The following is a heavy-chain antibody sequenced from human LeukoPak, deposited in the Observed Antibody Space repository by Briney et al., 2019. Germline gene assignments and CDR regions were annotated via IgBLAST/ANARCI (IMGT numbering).Heavy chain of an antibody. V-gene: IGHV3-74*01. D-gene: IGHD7-27*01. CDR1: GFTFRYYW. CDR2: IKGDGSST. J-gene: IGHJ4*02. CDR3: ARDLSSLGIPYDY. Sequence: GGSLRLSCATSGFTFRYYWMRWVRQVPGKGLVWVSRIKGDGSSTRIADSVKGRFTISRDNAKNTLYLQMNSLRAEDTAVYYCARDLSSLGIPYDYWGQGTLVTISS.